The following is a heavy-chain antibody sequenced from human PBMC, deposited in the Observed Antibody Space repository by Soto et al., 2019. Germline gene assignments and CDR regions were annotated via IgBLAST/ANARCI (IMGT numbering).Heavy chain of an antibody. CDR1: GFTFSSYA. J-gene: IGHJ4*02. Sequence: GGSLRLSCAASGFTFSSYAMSWVRQAPGKGLEWVSAISGSGGSTYYADSVKGRFTISRDNSKNTLYLQMNSLRAEDTVVYYCAKDQAIFGVVMDIDYWGQGALVTVSS. CDR2: ISGSGGST. CDR3: AKDQAIFGVVMDIDY. V-gene: IGHV3-23*01. D-gene: IGHD3-3*01.